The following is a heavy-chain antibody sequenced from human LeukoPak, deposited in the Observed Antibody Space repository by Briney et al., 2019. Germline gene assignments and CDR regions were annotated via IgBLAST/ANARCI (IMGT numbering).Heavy chain of an antibody. J-gene: IGHJ4*02. Sequence: GGSLRLSCAASGFTFSSYAMSWVRQAPATGLEWVSAISGSGGSTYYADSVKGRFTISRDNSKNTLYLQMNSLRAEDTAVYYCAKGSSIRCYYDSSGYYSDYWGQGTLVTVSS. D-gene: IGHD3-22*01. CDR3: AKGSSIRCYYDSSGYYSDY. CDR1: GFTFSSYA. V-gene: IGHV3-23*01. CDR2: ISGSGGST.